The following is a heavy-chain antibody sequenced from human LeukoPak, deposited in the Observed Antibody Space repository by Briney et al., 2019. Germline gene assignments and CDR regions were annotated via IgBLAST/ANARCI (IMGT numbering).Heavy chain of an antibody. V-gene: IGHV3-23*01. D-gene: IGHD3-10*01. J-gene: IGHJ4*02. CDR3: ARGRYGSGIYYFDY. CDR2: ISGSGSSI. Sequence: PGGSLRLSCAASGFTFNNFAMSWVRQAPGKGLEWVSAISGSGSSIYYADSVKGRLTISRDTSKSTLYLQMSSLRAEDTAIYYCARGRYGSGIYYFDYWGQGTLVTASS. CDR1: GFTFNNFA.